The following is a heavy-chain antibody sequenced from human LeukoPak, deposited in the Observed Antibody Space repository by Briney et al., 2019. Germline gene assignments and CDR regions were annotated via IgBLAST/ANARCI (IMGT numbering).Heavy chain of an antibody. D-gene: IGHD3-10*01. CDR2: INHSGST. CDR3: ARDGYYGSGSYLHH. J-gene: IGHJ5*02. CDR1: GGSISSSTYY. V-gene: IGHV4-39*07. Sequence: PSETLSLTCTVSGGSISSSTYYWSWIRQPPGKGLEWIGEINHSGSTNYNPSLKSRATISVDTSKNQFSLKLSSVTAADTAVYYCARDGYYGSGSYLHHWGQGTLVTVSS.